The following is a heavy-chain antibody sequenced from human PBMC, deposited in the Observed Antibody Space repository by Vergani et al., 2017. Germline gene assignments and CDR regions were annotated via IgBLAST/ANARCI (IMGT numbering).Heavy chain of an antibody. Sequence: EVQLLESGGGLVQPGGSLRLSCAASGFTFSSYAMSWVRQAPGKGLEWVSAISGSGGSTYYADSVKGRFTISRDNSKNTLYLQMNSLGAEDTAVYYCAKDRFGSSSSAGILTGGMDVWGQGTTVTVSS. CDR3: AKDRFGSSSSAGILTGGMDV. CDR2: ISGSGGST. CDR1: GFTFSSYA. V-gene: IGHV3-23*01. D-gene: IGHD6-6*01. J-gene: IGHJ6*02.